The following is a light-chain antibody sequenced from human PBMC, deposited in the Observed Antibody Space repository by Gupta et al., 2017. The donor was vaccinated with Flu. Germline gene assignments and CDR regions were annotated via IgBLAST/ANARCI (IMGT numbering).Light chain of an antibody. CDR3: RHYLTWPWT. CDR2: KLS. V-gene: IGKV2D-30*01. CDR1: EMLVYIDGNTY. J-gene: IGKJ1*01. Sequence: DVVMTQSPLCLNVTLGQSASISCTSSEMLVYIDGNTYLNWLHQRPGRTPRRLMRKLSNCESGVPDRFSGSGSGADLRLKISRGDAEDVGVNYCRHYLTWPWTFGQGTKVEI.